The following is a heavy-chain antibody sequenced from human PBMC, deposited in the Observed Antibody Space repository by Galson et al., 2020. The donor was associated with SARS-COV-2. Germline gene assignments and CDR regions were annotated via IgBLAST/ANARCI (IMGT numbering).Heavy chain of an antibody. CDR2: ITGSGGGT. D-gene: IGHD3-16*01. CDR3: ARHREMAASLGGY. V-gene: IGHV3-23*01. CDR1: GFTFSSYA. J-gene: IGHJ4*02. Sequence: GESLKISCAVSGFTFSSYAMGWVRQAPGKGLEWVSGITGSGGGTYYADSVKGRFTISRDNSKNTLYLQMNSLRAEDTAVYYCARHREMAASLGGYWGQGTLVTVSS.